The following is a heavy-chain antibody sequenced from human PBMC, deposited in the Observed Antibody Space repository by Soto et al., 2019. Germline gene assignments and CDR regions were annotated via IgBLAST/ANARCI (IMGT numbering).Heavy chain of an antibody. CDR3: AKDLGYCSSTSCYRTYYYGMDV. CDR2: ISWDGGST. V-gene: IGHV3-43*01. D-gene: IGHD2-2*02. J-gene: IGHJ6*02. CDR1: GFTFDDYT. Sequence: PGGSLRLSCAASGFTFDDYTMHWVRQAPGKGLEWVSLISWDGGSTYYADSVKGRFTISRDNSKNSLYLQMNSLRTEDTALYYCAKDLGYCSSTSCYRTYYYGMDVWGQGTTVTVSS.